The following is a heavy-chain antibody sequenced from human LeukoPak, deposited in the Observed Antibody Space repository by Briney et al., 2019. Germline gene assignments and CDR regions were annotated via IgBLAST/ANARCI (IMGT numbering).Heavy chain of an antibody. J-gene: IGHJ3*02. V-gene: IGHV5-51*01. D-gene: IGHD3-22*01. CDR1: GYTFTNYW. Sequence: GESLKISCKGSGYTFTNYWIGWVRQMPGKGLELMGIIYPGDSDTRYSPSFQGQVTISADKSISTAYLQWSSLKASDTAMYYCARQAVVVTPGAFDIWGQGTMVTVSS. CDR3: ARQAVVVTPGAFDI. CDR2: IYPGDSDT.